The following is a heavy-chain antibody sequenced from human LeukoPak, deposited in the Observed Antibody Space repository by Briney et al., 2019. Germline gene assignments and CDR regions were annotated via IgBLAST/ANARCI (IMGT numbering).Heavy chain of an antibody. J-gene: IGHJ5*02. CDR2: INHSGST. V-gene: IGHV4-34*01. CDR3: ARGVGRQLPDTNSYWFDP. Sequence: SENPFLTCAVYCGSFSGYYWSWIRQPPAQRLESSVEINHSGSTNYNPYLKSRVTISVDTSNYQFPLKLSSVTAADTAVYYGARGVGRQLPDTNSYWFDPWGQGTLVTVSS. D-gene: IGHD2-2*01. CDR1: CGSFSGYY.